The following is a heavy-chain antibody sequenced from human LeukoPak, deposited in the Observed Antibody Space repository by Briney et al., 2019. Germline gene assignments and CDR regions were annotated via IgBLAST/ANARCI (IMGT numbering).Heavy chain of an antibody. CDR1: GYTFTGYY. V-gene: IGHV1-2*02. J-gene: IGHJ1*01. Sequence: GASVKVSCKASGYTFTGYYMHWVRQAPGQGLEWMGWTNPNSGGTNYAQKFQGRVTMTRDTSISTAYMELSRLRSDDTAVYYCARDGVGYYDSSGYYYSQHWGQGTLVTVSS. CDR3: ARDGVGYYDSSGYYYSQH. CDR2: TNPNSGGT. D-gene: IGHD3-22*01.